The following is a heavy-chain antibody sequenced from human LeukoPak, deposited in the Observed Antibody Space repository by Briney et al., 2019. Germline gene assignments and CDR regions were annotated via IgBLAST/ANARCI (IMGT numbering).Heavy chain of an antibody. CDR1: GGSISRYY. J-gene: IGHJ4*02. V-gene: IGHV4-4*07. D-gene: IGHD3-22*01. CDR3: ARSSGYYDFDY. CDR2: IYTSGST. Sequence: PSETLSLTCTVSGGSISRYYWSWMRQPAGKGLEWSGRIYTSGSTNYNPSLKSRVTMSVDTSKNQFSLKLRSVTAADKDVYYCARSSGYYDFDYWGQGTLVTVSS.